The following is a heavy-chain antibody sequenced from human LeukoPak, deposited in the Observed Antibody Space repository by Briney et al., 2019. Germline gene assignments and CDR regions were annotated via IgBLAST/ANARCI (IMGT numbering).Heavy chain of an antibody. J-gene: IGHJ4*02. CDR2: ISSSSSYI. Sequence: PGGSLRLSCAASGFTFSSYSMNWVRQAPGKGLEWVSSISSSSSYIYYADSVKGRFTISRDNSKNTLCLQMDSLRPEDTAVYYCARAVSLGYPRYYFDSWGQGTLVTVSS. CDR3: ARAVSLGYPRYYFDS. D-gene: IGHD5-18*01. V-gene: IGHV3-21*01. CDR1: GFTFSSYS.